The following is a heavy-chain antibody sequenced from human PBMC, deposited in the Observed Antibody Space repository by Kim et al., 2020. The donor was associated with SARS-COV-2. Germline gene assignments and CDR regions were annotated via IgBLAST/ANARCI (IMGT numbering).Heavy chain of an antibody. CDR1: GDSVSSNSAA. CDR3: AKGPGIAAAGGANWFDP. CDR2: TYYRSKWYN. V-gene: IGHV6-1*01. Sequence: SQTLSLTCAISGDSVSSNSAAWNWIRQSPSRGLEWLGRTYYRSKWYNDYAVSVKSRITINPDTSKNQFSLQLNSVTPEDTAVYYCAKGPGIAAAGGANWFDPWGQGTLVTVSS. D-gene: IGHD6-13*01. J-gene: IGHJ5*02.